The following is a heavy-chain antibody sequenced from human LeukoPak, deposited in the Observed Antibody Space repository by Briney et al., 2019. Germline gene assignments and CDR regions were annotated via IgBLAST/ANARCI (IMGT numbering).Heavy chain of an antibody. CDR1: GFTISSYW. J-gene: IGHJ4*02. Sequence: GGSLRLSCGATGFTISSYWMHWVRQAPGKGLVWVSRINGDGSSTTYADSVKGRFTTTRDNAKNTLYLQMNSLRAEDTAVYYCATGGTTVVDYWGQGTLVTVSS. CDR2: INGDGSST. CDR3: ATGGTTVVDY. V-gene: IGHV3-74*03. D-gene: IGHD4-23*01.